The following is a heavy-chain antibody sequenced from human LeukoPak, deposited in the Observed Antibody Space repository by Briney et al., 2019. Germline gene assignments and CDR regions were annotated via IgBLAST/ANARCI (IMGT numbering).Heavy chain of an antibody. CDR2: IIPIFGTA. CDR3: ARQVPTGIAAAGTGGAFDI. D-gene: IGHD6-13*01. J-gene: IGHJ3*02. Sequence: SVKVSCKASGGTFSGYAISWVRQASGQGLEWMGGIIPIFGTANYAQKFQGRVTITTDESTSTAYMELRSLRSDDTAVYYCARQVPTGIAAAGTGGAFDIWGQGTMVTVSS. CDR1: GGTFSGYA. V-gene: IGHV1-69*05.